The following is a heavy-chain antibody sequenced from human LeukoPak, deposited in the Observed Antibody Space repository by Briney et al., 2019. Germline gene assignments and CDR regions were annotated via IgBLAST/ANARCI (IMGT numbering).Heavy chain of an antibody. CDR2: INHSGST. J-gene: IGHJ4*02. D-gene: IGHD6-19*01. CDR1: GGSFSGYY. Sequence: PSETLSLTCAVYGGSFSGYYWSWIRQPPGKGLEWIGEINHSGSTNYNPSLKSRVIISVDTSKNQFSLKLSSVTAADTAVYYCARGAAVAPYDYWGQGTLVTVSS. CDR3: ARGAAVAPYDY. V-gene: IGHV4-34*01.